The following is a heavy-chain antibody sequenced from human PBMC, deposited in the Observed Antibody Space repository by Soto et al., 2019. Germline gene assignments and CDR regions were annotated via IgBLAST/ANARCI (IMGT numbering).Heavy chain of an antibody. CDR1: GFTFSSYA. Sequence: EVQLLESGGGLVQPGGSLRLSCAASGFTFSSYAMSWVRQAPGKGLEWVSAISGSGGSTYYADSVKGRFTISRDNSKNXXYXPXXSLRAEDTAVYYCAKGYCSGGSCHRANYYYYGMDVWGQGTTVTVSS. CDR3: AKGYCSGGSCHRANYYYYGMDV. J-gene: IGHJ6*02. D-gene: IGHD2-15*01. CDR2: ISGSGGST. V-gene: IGHV3-23*01.